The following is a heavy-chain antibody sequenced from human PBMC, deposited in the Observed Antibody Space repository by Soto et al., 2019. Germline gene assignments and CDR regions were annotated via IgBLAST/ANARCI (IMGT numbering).Heavy chain of an antibody. D-gene: IGHD3-10*01. CDR2: IIPILGIA. CDR3: ARDPRVRGFGECGGENWFDP. V-gene: IGHV1-69*08. Sequence: QVQLVQSGAEVKKPGSSVKVSCKASGGTFSSYTISWVRQAPGQGLEWMGRIIPILGIANYAQKFQGRVTITADKSTSAADMELSSLRSEDTAVYYCARDPRVRGFGECGGENWFDPWGQGTLVTVSS. J-gene: IGHJ5*02. CDR1: GGTFSSYT.